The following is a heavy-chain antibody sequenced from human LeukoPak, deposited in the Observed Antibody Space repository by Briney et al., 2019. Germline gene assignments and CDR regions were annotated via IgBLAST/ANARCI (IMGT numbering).Heavy chain of an antibody. J-gene: IGHJ4*02. Sequence: PGRSLRLSCAASGFTFSSYAMSWVRQAPGKGLEWVSAISGSGGSTYYADSVKGRFTISRDNSKNTLYLQMNSLRAEDTAVYYCAKDEGGIAAAGTVDYWGQGTLVIVSS. D-gene: IGHD6-13*01. V-gene: IGHV3-23*01. CDR1: GFTFSSYA. CDR3: AKDEGGIAAAGTVDY. CDR2: ISGSGGST.